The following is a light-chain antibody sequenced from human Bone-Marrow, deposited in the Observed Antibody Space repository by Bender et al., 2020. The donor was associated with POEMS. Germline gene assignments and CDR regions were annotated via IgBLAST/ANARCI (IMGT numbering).Light chain of an antibody. CDR3: AVWDDSLNGWV. CDR1: SSNIGAHA. J-gene: IGLJ3*02. Sequence: QSVLTQPPSASGTPGQRVTISCSGGSSNIGAHAVNWYQHLPGTAPKLLIYSSHRRPSEVPDRFSGSRSGTAASLAITGLQSEDVADYCCAVWDDSLNGWVFGGGTKLTVL. V-gene: IGLV1-44*01. CDR2: SSH.